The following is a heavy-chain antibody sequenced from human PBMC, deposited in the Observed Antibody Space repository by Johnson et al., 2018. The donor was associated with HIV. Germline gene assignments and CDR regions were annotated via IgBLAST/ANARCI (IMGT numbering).Heavy chain of an antibody. Sequence: QVQLVESGGGLVKPGGSLRLSCAASGFSFSDYYMSWIRQAPGKGLEWVSYISSSGSTIYYADPVKGRLTIPRDNAKNSLYLQMNSLRAEDTAVCYCARVLRITQAFDIWGQGTMVTVSS. J-gene: IGHJ3*02. V-gene: IGHV3-11*04. D-gene: IGHD3-10*01. CDR2: ISSSGSTI. CDR3: ARVLRITQAFDI. CDR1: GFSFSDYY.